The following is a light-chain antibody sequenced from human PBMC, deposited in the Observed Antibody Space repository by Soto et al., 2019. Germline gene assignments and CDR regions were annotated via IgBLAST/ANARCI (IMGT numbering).Light chain of an antibody. V-gene: IGKV3-20*01. CDR3: QQYGSSPLT. J-gene: IGKJ5*01. CDR2: GAS. Sequence: EIVLTQSPGTLSLSPGERATLSCRASQRVSFRHLAWYQKKPGQPPRPLMFGASIRATGIPDRFSGSGSGTDFTLTISRLEPEDFAVYYCQQYGSSPLTFGQGTRLEIK. CDR1: QRVSFRH.